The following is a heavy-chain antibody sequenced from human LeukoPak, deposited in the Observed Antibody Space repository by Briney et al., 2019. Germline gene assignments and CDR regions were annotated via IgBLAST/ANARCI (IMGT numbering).Heavy chain of an antibody. Sequence: PSETLSLTCTVSGGSISSYYWSWIRQPAGKGLEWIGRIYTSGSTNYNPSLKSRVTMSVDTSKNQFSLKLSSVTAADTAVYYCARRYKITIFGVVIDWFDPWGQGTLVTVSS. CDR3: ARRYKITIFGVVIDWFDP. V-gene: IGHV4-4*07. J-gene: IGHJ5*02. CDR2: IYTSGST. D-gene: IGHD3-3*01. CDR1: GGSISSYY.